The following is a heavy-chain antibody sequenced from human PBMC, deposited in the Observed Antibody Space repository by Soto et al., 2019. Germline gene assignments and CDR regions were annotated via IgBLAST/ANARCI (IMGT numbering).Heavy chain of an antibody. Sequence: EVQLVESGGGLVQPGGSLRLSCAASGFSFSSYSMNWVRQAPGKGLEWVSYITGSSSTIFYADSVKGRFTISRDNAKNSLYMQMNSLIDEDKAVYYGARDNRQEGSFDPWGQGILVTVSS. J-gene: IGHJ5*02. CDR2: ITGSSSTI. CDR3: ARDNRQEGSFDP. CDR1: GFSFSSYS. V-gene: IGHV3-48*02.